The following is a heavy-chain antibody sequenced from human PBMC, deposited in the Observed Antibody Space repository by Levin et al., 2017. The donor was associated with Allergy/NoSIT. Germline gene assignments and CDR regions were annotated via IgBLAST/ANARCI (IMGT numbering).Heavy chain of an antibody. J-gene: IGHJ5*02. CDR2: ISYDGSNK. V-gene: IGHV3-30*18. CDR1: GFTFSTYG. D-gene: IGHD4-17*01. CDR3: ANSPHPSRGVTTVTGWFDH. Sequence: GGSLRLSCAASGFTFSTYGMHWVRQAPGKGLEWVAVISYDGSNKYYADSVKGRFTISRDNSKNTLYLQMNSLRVEDTAVYYCANSPHPSRGVTTVTGWFDHWGQGTLVTVSS.